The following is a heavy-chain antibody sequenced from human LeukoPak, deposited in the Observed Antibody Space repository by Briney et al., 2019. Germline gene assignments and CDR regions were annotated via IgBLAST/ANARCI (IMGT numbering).Heavy chain of an antibody. CDR2: IYPGDSDT. J-gene: IGHJ4*02. D-gene: IGHD2-2*01. CDR3: ARTKRYCSSTSCPLGY. Sequence: PGESLKISCKGSGYSFTSYWIGWVRQMPGKGLEWMGIIYPGDSDTRYSPSFQGQVTISADKSISTAYLQWSSLKASDTAMYYCARTKRYCSSTSCPLGYWGQGTLVTVSS. CDR1: GYSFTSYW. V-gene: IGHV5-51*01.